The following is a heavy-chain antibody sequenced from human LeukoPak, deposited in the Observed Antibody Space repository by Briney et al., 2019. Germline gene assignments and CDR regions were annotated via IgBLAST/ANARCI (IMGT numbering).Heavy chain of an antibody. J-gene: IGHJ4*02. D-gene: IGHD3-10*01. CDR1: GYSFTNYW. V-gene: IGHV5-51*01. CDR2: IYPTDSDT. CDR3: ARPSRGYESYFPFDY. Sequence: GESLKISCKGSGYSFTNYWIGWVRQMPGKGLEWMGIIYPTDSDTRYSPSFQGQVTISADKSISTAYLQWSSLKASDTARYYCARPSRGYESYFPFDYWAQETLANVSS.